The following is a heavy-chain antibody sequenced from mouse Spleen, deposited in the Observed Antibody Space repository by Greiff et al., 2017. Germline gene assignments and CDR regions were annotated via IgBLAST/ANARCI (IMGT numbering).Heavy chain of an antibody. D-gene: IGHD3-1*01. J-gene: IGHJ2*01. Sequence: VQLKQSGPELVKPGASVKMSCKASGYTFTDYNMHWVKQSHGKSLEWIGYINPNNGGTSYNQKFKGKATLTVNKSSSTAYMELRSLTSEDSAVYYCARQLGLRSFDYWGQGTTLTVSS. CDR2: INPNNGGT. CDR1: GYTFTDYN. CDR3: ARQLGLRSFDY. V-gene: IGHV1-22*01.